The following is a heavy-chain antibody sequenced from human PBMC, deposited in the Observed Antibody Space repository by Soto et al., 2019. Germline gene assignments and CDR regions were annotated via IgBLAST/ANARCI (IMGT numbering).Heavy chain of an antibody. D-gene: IGHD3-10*01. V-gene: IGHV1-46*01. CDR1: GYTFTSYY. J-gene: IGHJ4*02. Sequence: ASVKVSCKASGYTFTSYYMHWVRQAPGQGLEWMGIINPSGGSTSYAQKFQGRVTMTRDTSTSTVYMELSSLRSEDTAVYYCARVRVSRFAELLHDNWGQATLVTGSS. CDR2: INPSGGST. CDR3: ARVRVSRFAELLHDN.